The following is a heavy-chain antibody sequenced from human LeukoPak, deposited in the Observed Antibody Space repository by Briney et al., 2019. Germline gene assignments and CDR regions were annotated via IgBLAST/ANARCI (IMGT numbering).Heavy chain of an antibody. V-gene: IGHV4-4*07. D-gene: IGHD6-13*01. CDR1: GGSISSYY. CDR3: AKDQRYSSRARAFDI. Sequence: PSETLSFTCTVSGGSISSYYWSWIRQPAGKGLEWIGRIYTSGSTNYNPSLKSRVTMSVDTSKNQFSLKLSSVTAADTAVYYCAKDQRYSSRARAFDIWGQGTMVTVSS. J-gene: IGHJ3*02. CDR2: IYTSGST.